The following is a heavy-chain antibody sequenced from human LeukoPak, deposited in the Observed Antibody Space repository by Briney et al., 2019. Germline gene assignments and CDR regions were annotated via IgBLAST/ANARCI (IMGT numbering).Heavy chain of an antibody. CDR2: IIPILGIA. Sequence: GASVKVSCKTSGYTFTVHYMHWVRQAPGQGLEWMGRIIPILGIANYAQKFQGRVTITADKSTSTAYMELSSLRSEDTAVYYCARAPFSGRGTFDPWGQGTLVTVSS. V-gene: IGHV1-69*04. CDR1: GYTFTVHY. J-gene: IGHJ5*02. CDR3: ARAPFSGRGTFDP. D-gene: IGHD5-12*01.